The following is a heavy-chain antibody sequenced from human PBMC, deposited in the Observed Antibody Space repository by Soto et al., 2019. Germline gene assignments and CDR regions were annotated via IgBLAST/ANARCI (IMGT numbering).Heavy chain of an antibody. CDR2: ISYDGSNK. D-gene: IGHD2-2*02. V-gene: IGHV3-30-3*01. CDR3: ARGPKNIVVVPAAIWYFDY. J-gene: IGHJ4*02. Sequence: QVQLVESGGGVVQPGRSLRLSCAASGFTFSSYAMHWVRQAPGKGLEWVAVISYDGSNKYYADSVKGRFTISRDNSKNTLYLQMNSLRAEDKAVYYCARGPKNIVVVPAAIWYFDYWGQGTLVTVSS. CDR1: GFTFSSYA.